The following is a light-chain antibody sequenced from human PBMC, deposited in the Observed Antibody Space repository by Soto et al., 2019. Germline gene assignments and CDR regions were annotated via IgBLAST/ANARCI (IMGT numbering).Light chain of an antibody. CDR1: QSVSSSY. CDR3: QQYSSSPPEFT. J-gene: IGKJ3*01. V-gene: IGKV3-20*01. CDR2: GAS. Sequence: EIVLTQSPGTLSLSPGERATLSCRASQSVSSSYLAWYQQRPGQAPRLLIFGASYRATGIPDRFSGSGSGTDFTLTISRLEPEDVAFYYCQQYSSSPPEFTFGPGTKVD.